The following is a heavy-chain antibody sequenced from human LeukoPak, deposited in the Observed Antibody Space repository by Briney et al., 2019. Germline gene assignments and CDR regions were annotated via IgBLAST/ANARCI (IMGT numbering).Heavy chain of an antibody. CDR2: IYHSGST. CDR3: ARNRSPYYYYYMDV. Sequence: SETLSLTCTVSGGSISSGGYYWSWIRQPPGKGLEWIGYIYHSGSTYYNPSLKSRVTISVDRSKNQFSLKLSSVTAADTAVYYCARNRSPYYYYYMDVWGKGTTVTVSS. J-gene: IGHJ6*03. D-gene: IGHD1-26*01. CDR1: GGSISSGGYY. V-gene: IGHV4-30-2*01.